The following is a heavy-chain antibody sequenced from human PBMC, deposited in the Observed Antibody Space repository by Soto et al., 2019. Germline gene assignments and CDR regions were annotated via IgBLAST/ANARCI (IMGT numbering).Heavy chain of an antibody. CDR2: INHSGST. J-gene: IGHJ4*02. Sequence: SETLSLTCAVYGGSFSGYYWSWIRQPPGKGLEWIGEINHSGSTNYNPFLKSRVTISVDKSKNQFSLKLSSVTAADTAVYYCARDALTGYYYEKWGRGTLVTVSS. D-gene: IGHD3-22*01. V-gene: IGHV4-34*01. CDR1: GGSFSGYY. CDR3: ARDALTGYYYEK.